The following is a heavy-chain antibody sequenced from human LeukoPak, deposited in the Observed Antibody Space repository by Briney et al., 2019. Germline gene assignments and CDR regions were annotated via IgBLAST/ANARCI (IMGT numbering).Heavy chain of an antibody. CDR2: IYPGDSDT. J-gene: IGHJ4*02. CDR1: GYSFTSYW. V-gene: IGHV5-51*01. CDR3: ARQKRGIAARPGFDY. Sequence: GESLKISCKGSGYSFTSYWIGWVRRMPGKGLEWMGIIYPGDSDTRYSPSFQGQVTISADKSISTAYLQWSSLKASDTAMYYCARQKRGIAARPGFDYWGQGTLVTVSS. D-gene: IGHD6-6*01.